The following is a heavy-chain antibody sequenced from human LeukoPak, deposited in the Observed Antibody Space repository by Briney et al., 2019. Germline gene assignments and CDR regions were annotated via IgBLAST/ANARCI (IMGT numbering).Heavy chain of an antibody. Sequence: PSETLSLTCTVSGGSISSSSYYWGWIRQPPGKGLEWIGSIYYSGSTYYNPSLKSRVTISVDTSKNQFSLKLSSVTAADTAVYYCARLPPTMVRGVIILRGRAVDYWGQGTLVTVSS. CDR3: ARLPPTMVRGVIILRGRAVDY. D-gene: IGHD3-10*01. CDR2: IYYSGST. J-gene: IGHJ4*02. CDR1: GGSISSSSYY. V-gene: IGHV4-39*07.